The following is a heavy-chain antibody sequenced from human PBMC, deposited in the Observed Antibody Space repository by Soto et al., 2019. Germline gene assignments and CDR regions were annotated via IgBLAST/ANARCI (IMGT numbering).Heavy chain of an antibody. J-gene: IGHJ4*02. CDR2: INPSGGGT. Sequence: QVQLVQSGAEVKKPGASVKVSCKASGYTFTNYYMHWVRQAPGQGLEWMGMINPSGGGTDYAQKFQGRVTMTRDTSTRTVYMELSSLRSEDTAAYYCARDAGTSGPYSRYWGQGTLVTVSS. D-gene: IGHD1-26*01. CDR1: GYTFTNYY. V-gene: IGHV1-46*01. CDR3: ARDAGTSGPYSRY.